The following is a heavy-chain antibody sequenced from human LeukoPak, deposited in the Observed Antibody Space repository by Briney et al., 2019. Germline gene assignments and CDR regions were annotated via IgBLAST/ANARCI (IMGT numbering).Heavy chain of an antibody. D-gene: IGHD3-10*01. V-gene: IGHV4-39*07. CDR3: ARGYGSGSYWYYYYYMDV. J-gene: IGHJ6*03. Sequence: SETLSLTCTVSSVSISTSNYYWGWVRQPPGKALEWIGNIFYSGSTYYSPSLKSRVTISLDTSRNQFSLKLNSVTAADTAVYYCARGYGSGSYWYYYYYMDVWGKGTTVTISS. CDR2: IFYSGST. CDR1: SVSISTSNYY.